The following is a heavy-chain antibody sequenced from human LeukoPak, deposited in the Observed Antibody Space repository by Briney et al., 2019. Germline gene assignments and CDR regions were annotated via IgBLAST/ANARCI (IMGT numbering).Heavy chain of an antibody. CDR3: ARDSLPSSSWYYYYYYMDV. V-gene: IGHV1-2*02. CDR2: INPNSGGT. Sequence: ASVTVSCKASGYTFTGYYMHWVRQPPGQGLEGMGWINPNSGGTNYAQKFQGRVTMSRDTSISTAYMELSRLRSDDTAVYYCARDSLPSSSWYYYYYYMDVWGKGTTVTVSS. D-gene: IGHD6-13*01. CDR1: GYTFTGYY. J-gene: IGHJ6*03.